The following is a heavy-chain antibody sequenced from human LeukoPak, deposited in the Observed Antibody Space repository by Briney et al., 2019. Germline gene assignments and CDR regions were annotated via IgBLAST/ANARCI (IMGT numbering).Heavy chain of an antibody. Sequence: GGSLSLSCAASGFTFNSYWMSWVRQAPGKGLEWVANIKQDGSEKYYVDSVKGRFTISRDNAKNSLYLQMNSLRAEDTALYYCARDYYDSSGYSYFDYWGQGTLVTVSS. CDR1: GFTFNSYW. CDR3: ARDYYDSSGYSYFDY. J-gene: IGHJ4*02. V-gene: IGHV3-7*03. D-gene: IGHD3-22*01. CDR2: IKQDGSEK.